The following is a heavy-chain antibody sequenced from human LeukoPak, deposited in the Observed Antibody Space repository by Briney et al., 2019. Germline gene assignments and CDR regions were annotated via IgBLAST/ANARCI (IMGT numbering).Heavy chain of an antibody. CDR2: IYYSGST. V-gene: IGHV4-31*03. CDR1: GGSVSSGGYY. J-gene: IGHJ4*02. D-gene: IGHD6-25*01. Sequence: PSETLSLTCTVSGGSVSSGGYYWSWIRQHPGKGLEWIGYIYYSGSTYYNPSLKSRVTISVDTSKNQFSLKLSSVTAADTAVYYCAREAYSSGWPYYFDYWGQGTLVTVSS. CDR3: AREAYSSGWPYYFDY.